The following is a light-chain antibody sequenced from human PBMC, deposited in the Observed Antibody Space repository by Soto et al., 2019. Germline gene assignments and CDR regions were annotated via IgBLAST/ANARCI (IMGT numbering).Light chain of an antibody. J-gene: IGKJ3*01. V-gene: IGKV3-11*01. Sequence: EIVLTQSPATLSLSPGERAALSCRASQSVNSYLAWYQQKPGQAPRLLIYDSSNRATGIPARFSGSGSGTDFTLTISSLEPEDSAVYYCQQRNNRPLTFGPGTKVDIK. CDR2: DSS. CDR3: QQRNNRPLT. CDR1: QSVNSY.